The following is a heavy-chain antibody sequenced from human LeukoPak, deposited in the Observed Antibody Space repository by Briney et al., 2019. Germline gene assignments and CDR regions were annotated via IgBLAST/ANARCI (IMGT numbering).Heavy chain of an antibody. J-gene: IGHJ6*02. CDR2: IRSKAYGGTT. CDR3: TRTHSSGWTNYYYYYGMDV. V-gene: IGHV3-49*03. CDR1: GFTFGDYA. Sequence: GGSLRLSCTASGFTFGDYAMSWFRQAPGKGLEWVGFIRSKAYGGTTEYAASVKGRFTISRDDSKSIAYLQMNSLKTEDTAVYYCTRTHSSGWTNYYYYYGMDVWGQGTTVTVSS. D-gene: IGHD6-19*01.